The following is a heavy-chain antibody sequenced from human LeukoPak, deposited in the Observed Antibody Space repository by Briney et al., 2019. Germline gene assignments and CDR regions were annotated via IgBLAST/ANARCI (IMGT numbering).Heavy chain of an antibody. D-gene: IGHD6-13*01. J-gene: IGHJ4*02. CDR2: IYNSGST. V-gene: IGHV4-59*01. Sequence: SETLSLTCTVSGDSFSYFYWSWIRQPPGKGLEWIGYIYNSGSTSYNPSLKSRVTISLDTSQNQFSLKLSSLTAADTAVYYCARGVVAAAGRTFDFWGQGTLVTVSS. CDR1: GDSFSYFY. CDR3: ARGVVAAAGRTFDF.